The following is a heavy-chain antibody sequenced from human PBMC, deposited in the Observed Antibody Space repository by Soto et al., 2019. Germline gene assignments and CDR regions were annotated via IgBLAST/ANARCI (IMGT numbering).Heavy chain of an antibody. CDR1: GFTFSSHW. CDR2: SNPYASHA. J-gene: IGHJ3*02. Sequence: PGGSLRLSCAASGFTFSSHWMHWVRQTPVDGLVSLSRSNPYASHADYADSVKGRFTVSRCSARSTRYLEMESLRAEYTGLYYCARPKGTSYSAFDTWGQGTKVTVSS. V-gene: IGHV3-74*01. CDR3: ARPKGTSYSAFDT. D-gene: IGHD2-15*01.